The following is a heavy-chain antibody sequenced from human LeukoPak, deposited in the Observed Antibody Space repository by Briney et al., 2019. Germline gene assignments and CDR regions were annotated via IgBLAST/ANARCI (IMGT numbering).Heavy chain of an antibody. CDR3: ARLPKTYYYGSGSYYPNYYYYYYMDV. V-gene: IGHV1-2*02. D-gene: IGHD3-10*01. CDR1: GYTFTVYY. Sequence: ASVKVSFKASGYTFTVYYMHWVRQAPGQGLEWMGWINPNSGGTNYSQKFQGRVTMTRDTSISTAYMELRSLRSDDTAVYYCARLPKTYYYGSGSYYPNYYYYYYMDVWGKGTTVTISS. J-gene: IGHJ6*03. CDR2: INPNSGGT.